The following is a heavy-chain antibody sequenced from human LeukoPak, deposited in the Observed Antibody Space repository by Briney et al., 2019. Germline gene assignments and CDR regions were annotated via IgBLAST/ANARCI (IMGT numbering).Heavy chain of an antibody. CDR2: IWYDGSNK. V-gene: IGHV3-33*01. J-gene: IGHJ4*02. D-gene: IGHD3-10*01. Sequence: GSLRLSCAASGFTFSSYGMHWVRQAPGKGLEWVAVIWYDGSNKYYADSVRGRFTISRDNSKNTLYLQMNSLRAEDTAVYYCARDEAYGSGSYSPSATFDYWGQGTLVTVSS. CDR3: ARDEAYGSGSYSPSATFDY. CDR1: GFTFSSYG.